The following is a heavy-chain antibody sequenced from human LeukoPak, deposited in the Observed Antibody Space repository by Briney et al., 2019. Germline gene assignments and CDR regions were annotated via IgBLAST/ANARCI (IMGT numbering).Heavy chain of an antibody. J-gene: IGHJ4*02. D-gene: IGHD4-17*01. V-gene: IGHV3-48*01. CDR3: ARVYGDHGFYFVY. CDR1: GFTFSSYS. CDR2: ISSSSSTI. Sequence: GGSLRLSGAASGFTFSSYSMNWVRQAPGKGLEWVSYISSSSSTIYYADSVKDRFTISRDNAKNSLYLQMNSLRAEDTAVYYCARVYGDHGFYFVYWGQGTLVTVSS.